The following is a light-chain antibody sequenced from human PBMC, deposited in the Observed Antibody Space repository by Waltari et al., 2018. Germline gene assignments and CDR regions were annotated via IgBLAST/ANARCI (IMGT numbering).Light chain of an antibody. J-gene: IGLJ1*01. CDR1: NIGRKN. V-gene: IGLV3-21*02. CDR3: QVWDIDSDHPV. Sequence: SFVLTQPPSVSVAPGQTARITCGANNIGRKNVQWYQQKSGQAPVLVVYDDRDRPSGIPERFSGSNSGNTATLTISRVEAGDEADFYCQVWDIDSDHPVFGTGTTVTVL. CDR2: DDR.